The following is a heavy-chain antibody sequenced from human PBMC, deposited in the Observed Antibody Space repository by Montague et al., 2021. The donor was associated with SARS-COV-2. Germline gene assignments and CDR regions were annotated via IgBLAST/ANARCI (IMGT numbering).Heavy chain of an antibody. CDR3: ARGAWWLRAFDQ. V-gene: IGHV4-34*01. CDR2: INHSGSI. D-gene: IGHD5-12*01. Sequence: SETLSLTCAVNGGSFSGYYWSWIRQPPGKGLEWIGEINHSGSINYNPSRKSRVTISVDTSKNQFSLKVSSVTAADTAVYYCARGAWWLRAFDQWGQGTLVTVSS. CDR1: GGSFSGYY. J-gene: IGHJ4*02.